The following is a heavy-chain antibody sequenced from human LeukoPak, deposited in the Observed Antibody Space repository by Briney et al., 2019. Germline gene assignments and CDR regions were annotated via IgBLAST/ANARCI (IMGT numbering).Heavy chain of an antibody. Sequence: PGGSLRLSCAASGFTVSINYMRWVRQAPGEGLGWGSFIYSGGYTYYPDSVKGRFTISGDNSKKTLYLQMNRLRAEDTAIYYCARGGSGSYYYNWFDPWGQGTLVTVSS. J-gene: IGHJ5*02. CDR3: ARGGSGSYYYNWFDP. CDR2: IYSGGYT. D-gene: IGHD3-10*01. V-gene: IGHV3-53*01. CDR1: GFTVSINY.